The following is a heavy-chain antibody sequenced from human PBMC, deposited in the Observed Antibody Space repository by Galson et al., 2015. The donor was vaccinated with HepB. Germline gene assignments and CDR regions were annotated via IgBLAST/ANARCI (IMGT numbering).Heavy chain of an antibody. Sequence: SLRLSCAASGFTFSSYSMNWVRQAPGKGLEWVSSISSSSSYIYYADSVKGRFTISRDNAKNSLYLQMNSLRAEDTAVYYCARVRGGFGELSFDYWGQGTLVTVSS. J-gene: IGHJ4*02. CDR1: GFTFSSYS. CDR2: ISSSSSYI. CDR3: ARVRGGFGELSFDY. V-gene: IGHV3-21*01. D-gene: IGHD3-10*01.